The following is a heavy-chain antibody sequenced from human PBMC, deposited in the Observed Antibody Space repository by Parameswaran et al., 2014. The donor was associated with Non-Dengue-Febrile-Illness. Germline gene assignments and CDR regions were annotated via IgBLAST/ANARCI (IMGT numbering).Heavy chain of an antibody. CDR3: AGATPYDSSGYELQH. J-gene: IGHJ1*01. CDR2: IYYSGST. V-gene: IGHV4-30-4*01. Sequence: RWIRQPPGKGLEWIGYIYYSGSTYYNPSLKSRVTVSVDTSKNQFSLKLSSVTAADTAVYYCAGATPYDSSGYELQHWGQGTLVTVSS. D-gene: IGHD3-22*01.